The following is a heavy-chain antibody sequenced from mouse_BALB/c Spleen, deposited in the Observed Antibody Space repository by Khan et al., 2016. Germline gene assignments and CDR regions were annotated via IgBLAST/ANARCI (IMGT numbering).Heavy chain of an antibody. V-gene: IGHV1-77*01. CDR3: ARSYYGYFALDY. Sequence: QVQLKQSGAELARPGASVKLSCKASGYTFTDYYINWLKQRTGQGLEWIGEIFPGSGKTYYNEKFKDKATLTADESSSTAYMQLSSLTSEDSAVYCCARSYYGYFALDYWGQGTSVTVSS. J-gene: IGHJ4*01. CDR2: IFPGSGKT. CDR1: GYTFTDYY. D-gene: IGHD1-2*01.